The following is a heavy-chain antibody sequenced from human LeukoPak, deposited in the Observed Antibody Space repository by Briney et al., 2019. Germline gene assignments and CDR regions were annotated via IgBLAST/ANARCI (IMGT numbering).Heavy chain of an antibody. CDR3: ARVGYPPYFDY. J-gene: IGHJ4*02. D-gene: IGHD5-12*01. Sequence: GGSLRLSCAASGFTFSSYSMNWVRQAPGKGLEWVSVIYSGGSTYYADSVKGRFTISRDNSKNTLYLQMNSLRAEDTAVYYCARVGYPPYFDYWGQGTLVTVSS. CDR1: GFTFSSYS. V-gene: IGHV3-66*01. CDR2: IYSGGST.